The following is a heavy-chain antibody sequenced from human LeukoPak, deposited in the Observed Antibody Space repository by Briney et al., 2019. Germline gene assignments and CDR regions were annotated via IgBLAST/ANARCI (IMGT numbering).Heavy chain of an antibody. CDR1: GGSFSGYY. CDR3: ASEEDCGGDCYSGY. D-gene: IGHD2-21*02. Sequence: SETLSLTCAVYGGSFSGYYWSWIRQPPGKGLEWIGEINHSGSTNYNPSLKSRVTISVDTSKNQFSLKLSSVTAADTAVYYCASEEDCGGDCYSGYWGQGTLVTVSS. V-gene: IGHV4-34*01. J-gene: IGHJ4*02. CDR2: INHSGST.